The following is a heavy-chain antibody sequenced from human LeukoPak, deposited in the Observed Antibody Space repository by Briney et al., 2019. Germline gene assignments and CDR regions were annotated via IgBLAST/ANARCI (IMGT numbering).Heavy chain of an antibody. V-gene: IGHV4-39*07. CDR3: ARVGSGSFGV. Sequence: GSLRLSCAASGFTFSSYSMNWVRQAPGKGLEWIGSIYYSGSTYYNPSLKSRVTISVDTSKNQFSLKLSSVTAADTAVYYCARVGSGSFGVWGQGTLVTVSS. CDR2: IYYSGST. D-gene: IGHD1-26*01. CDR1: GFTFSSYS. J-gene: IGHJ4*02.